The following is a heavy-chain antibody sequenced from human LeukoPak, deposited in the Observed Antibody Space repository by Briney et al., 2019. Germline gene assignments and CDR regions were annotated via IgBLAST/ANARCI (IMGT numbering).Heavy chain of an antibody. CDR2: INHSGST. V-gene: IGHV4-34*01. CDR3: ARLQRWLHYWFDP. Sequence: SETLSLTCAVYGGSFSGYYWSWLRQPPGKGLEWLGEINHSGSTNYNPSLKSRVTITVDTSKNQFSLKLSSVTAADTAVYYCARLQRWLHYWFDPGGQGTLVTVSS. D-gene: IGHD5-24*01. CDR1: GGSFSGYY. J-gene: IGHJ5*02.